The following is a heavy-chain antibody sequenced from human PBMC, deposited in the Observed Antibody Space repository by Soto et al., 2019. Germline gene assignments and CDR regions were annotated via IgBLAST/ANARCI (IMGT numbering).Heavy chain of an antibody. Sequence: EVQLVESGGGLVQPGGSRRLSCAASGFTFSDYWMHWFRQAPGKGLVWVSRIRGDGSSTSHADSVEGRLTISRDNAKDTLYLQLNSLTVEDTAIYYCARVAVAAPRSWYFDLWGRGTLVTVSS. CDR3: ARVAVAAPRSWYFDL. J-gene: IGHJ2*01. CDR2: IRGDGSST. D-gene: IGHD6-13*01. CDR1: GFTFSDYW. V-gene: IGHV3-74*01.